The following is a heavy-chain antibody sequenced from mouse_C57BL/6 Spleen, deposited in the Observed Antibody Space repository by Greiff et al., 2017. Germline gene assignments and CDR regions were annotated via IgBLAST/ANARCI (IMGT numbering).Heavy chain of an antibody. J-gene: IGHJ4*01. Sequence: VQLKQSVAELVRPGASVKLSCTASGFNIKNTYMPWVKQRPEQGLEWIGRIDPANGNTKYAPKFQGKATITADTSSNTAYLQLSSLTSEDTAIYYCARTSYGSSYVGAMDYWGQGTSGTVSS. CDR3: ARTSYGSSYVGAMDY. CDR2: IDPANGNT. CDR1: GFNIKNTY. D-gene: IGHD1-1*01. V-gene: IGHV14-3*01.